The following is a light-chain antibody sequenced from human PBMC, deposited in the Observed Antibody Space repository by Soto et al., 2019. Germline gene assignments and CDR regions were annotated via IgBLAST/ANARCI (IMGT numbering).Light chain of an antibody. CDR1: QGFGNY. CDR3: HKYNSAPPT. J-gene: IGKJ1*01. CDR2: SAS. V-gene: IGKV1-27*01. Sequence: DFQMTQSPSSLSASVGDRVTITCRASQGFGNYLAWYQQKPGTVPKLLIYSASTLHSGVPSRFSGSGSGTDFTLTISSLQPEDVATYYCHKYNSAPPTFGQGNKVEIK.